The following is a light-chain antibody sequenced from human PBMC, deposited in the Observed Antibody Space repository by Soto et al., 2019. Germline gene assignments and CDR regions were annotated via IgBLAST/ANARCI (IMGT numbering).Light chain of an antibody. J-gene: IGKJ2*01. CDR3: QQYGSSPPYT. V-gene: IGKV3-20*01. CDR2: GAS. Sequence: EIVLTQSPGTLSLSPGERATLSCRASQSVSSSYLAWDQQKPGQAPRLLIYGASSRATGTPDRISGSGSGTDFTLSSSRLEPEDFAVYYCQQYGSSPPYTFGQGTKLEIK. CDR1: QSVSSSY.